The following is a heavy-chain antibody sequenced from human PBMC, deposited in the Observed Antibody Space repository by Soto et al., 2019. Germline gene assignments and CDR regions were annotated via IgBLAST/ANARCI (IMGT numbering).Heavy chain of an antibody. J-gene: IGHJ3*02. CDR3: ASTCSITSCYDAFDI. V-gene: IGHV3-11*01. CDR2: ISSSGSTI. D-gene: IGHD2-2*01. Sequence: GGSLRLSCAASGFTFSDYYMSWIRQAPGKGLEWVSYISSSGSTIYYADSVKGRFTISRDNAKNSLYLQMNSLRSEDTAVYYCASTCSITSCYDAFDIWGQGTMVTVSS. CDR1: GFTFSDYY.